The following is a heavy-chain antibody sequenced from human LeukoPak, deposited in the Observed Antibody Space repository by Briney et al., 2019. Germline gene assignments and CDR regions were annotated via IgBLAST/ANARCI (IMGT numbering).Heavy chain of an antibody. CDR2: ISGSGGST. D-gene: IGHD6-19*01. Sequence: PGGSLRLSCAASGFTFSSYGMSWVRQAPGKGLNWVSGISGSGGSTYYADSVKGRFTISRDNSKNTLYLQMNSLRPEDTAVYYCAKSIAVAGLAGGRTFDYWGQGTLVTVSS. V-gene: IGHV3-23*01. J-gene: IGHJ4*02. CDR3: AKSIAVAGLAGGRTFDY. CDR1: GFTFSSYG.